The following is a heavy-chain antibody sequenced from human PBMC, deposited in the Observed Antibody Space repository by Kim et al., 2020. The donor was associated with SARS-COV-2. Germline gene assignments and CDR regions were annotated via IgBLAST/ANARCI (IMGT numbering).Heavy chain of an antibody. D-gene: IGHD2-15*01. V-gene: IGHV4-59*01. J-gene: IGHJ4*02. CDR3: ARDSYCSGGSCYYDY. Sequence: PSRQSRVTISVDTSKNQFSLKLCSVSAADTAVYYCARDSYCSGGSCYYDYWCQGTLVTVSS.